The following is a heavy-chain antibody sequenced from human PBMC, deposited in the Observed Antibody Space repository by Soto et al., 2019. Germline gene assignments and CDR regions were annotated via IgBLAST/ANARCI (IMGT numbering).Heavy chain of an antibody. CDR2: IYYSGGT. CDR1: GGSISSSSYY. Sequence: KTSETLSLTCTVSGGSISSSSYYWGWIRQPPGKGLEWIGSIYYSGGTYYNPSLKSRVTISVDTSKNQFSLKLSSVTAADTAVYYCARPILKPDNWLDPWGQGTLVTVSS. J-gene: IGHJ5*02. CDR3: ARPILKPDNWLDP. V-gene: IGHV4-39*01. D-gene: IGHD3-10*01.